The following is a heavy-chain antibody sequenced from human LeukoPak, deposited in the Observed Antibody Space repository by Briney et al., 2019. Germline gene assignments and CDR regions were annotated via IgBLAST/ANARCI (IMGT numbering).Heavy chain of an antibody. Sequence: RAGGSLRLSCAASGFTFSNYGMNWVRQAPGQGLEWVSSISSSSSYIYYADSVKGRFTISRDNAKNSLYLLMPSLRAEDTAVYYCARDLSVAGTVGNWFDPWGQGTLVTVSS. J-gene: IGHJ5*02. CDR3: ARDLSVAGTVGNWFDP. V-gene: IGHV3-21*01. CDR1: GFTFSNYG. CDR2: ISSSSSYI. D-gene: IGHD6-19*01.